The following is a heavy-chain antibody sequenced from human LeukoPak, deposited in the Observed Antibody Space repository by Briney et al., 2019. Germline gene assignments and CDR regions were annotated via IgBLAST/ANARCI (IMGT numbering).Heavy chain of an antibody. Sequence: GGSLRLSCEASGFTFSSYWMHWVRQAPGKGLVWVSRINSDGSSTGYADSVKGRFTISRDNTKNMLYLQMNSLRAEDTAMYYCATSRTFDYWGQGTPVTVSS. J-gene: IGHJ4*02. CDR1: GFTFSSYW. V-gene: IGHV3-74*01. CDR2: INSDGSST. CDR3: ATSRTFDY. D-gene: IGHD1-1*01.